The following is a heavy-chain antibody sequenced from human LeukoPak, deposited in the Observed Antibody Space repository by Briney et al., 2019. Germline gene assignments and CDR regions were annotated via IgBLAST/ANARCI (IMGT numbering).Heavy chain of an antibody. J-gene: IGHJ4*02. V-gene: IGHV4-4*07. D-gene: IGHD3-22*01. CDR1: GASISGYS. CDR3: ARATSGHYYYFDY. Sequence: SSETLSLSCTVSGASISGYSWNWIRQPAGKGLEWIGRIYTSGGTKYNTSLKSRVTMSVDTSKSQFSLKLSSVTAADTAVYYCARATSGHYYYFDYWGQGTLVTVSS. CDR2: IYTSGGT.